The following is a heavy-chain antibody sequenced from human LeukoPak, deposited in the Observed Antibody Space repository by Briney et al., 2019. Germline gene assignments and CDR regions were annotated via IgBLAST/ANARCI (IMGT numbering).Heavy chain of an antibody. CDR3: ARGGGGSYFRNYYYYMDV. D-gene: IGHD1-26*01. CDR1: GGLFSGYY. Sequence: SETLSLTCAVYGGLFSGYYWSWIRQPPGKGLEWIGEINHSGSTNYNPSLKSRVTISVDTSKNQFSLKLSSVTAADTAVYYCARGGGGSYFRNYYYYMDVWGKGTTVTVSS. CDR2: INHSGST. V-gene: IGHV4-34*01. J-gene: IGHJ6*03.